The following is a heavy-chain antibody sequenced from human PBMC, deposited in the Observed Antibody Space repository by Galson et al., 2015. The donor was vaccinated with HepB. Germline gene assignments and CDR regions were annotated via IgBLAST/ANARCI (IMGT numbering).Heavy chain of an antibody. CDR3: ARDALYYYGSGSYYTPYYYMDV. Sequence: SLRLSCAASGFTFSSYGMHWVRQAPGKGLEWVAVIWYDGSNKYYADSVKGRFTISRDNSKNTLYLQMNSLRAEDTAVYYCARDALYYYGSGSYYTPYYYMDVWGKGTTVTVSS. CDR1: GFTFSSYG. D-gene: IGHD3-10*01. J-gene: IGHJ6*03. V-gene: IGHV3-33*01. CDR2: IWYDGSNK.